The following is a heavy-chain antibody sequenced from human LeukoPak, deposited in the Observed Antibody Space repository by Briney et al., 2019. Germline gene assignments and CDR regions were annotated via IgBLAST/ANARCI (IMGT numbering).Heavy chain of an antibody. CDR3: AREPRGYSYGSGIDY. Sequence: SETLSLTCAVYGGSFSGYYWSWIRQPPGKGLEWIREINHSGSTNYNPSLKSRVTISVDTSKNQFSLKLSSVTAADTAVYYCAREPRGYSYGSGIDYWGQGTLVTVSS. CDR1: GGSFSGYY. J-gene: IGHJ4*02. D-gene: IGHD5-18*01. CDR2: INHSGST. V-gene: IGHV4-34*01.